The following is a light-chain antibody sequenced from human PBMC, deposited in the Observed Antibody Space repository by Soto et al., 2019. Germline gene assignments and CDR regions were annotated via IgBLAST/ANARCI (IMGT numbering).Light chain of an antibody. Sequence: QSVLTQPPSASGTPGQRVTISCSGSSSNIGSNYIYWYQRVPGTAPTLLIYRNDQRPSGVPDRFSGSKSGTSASLAISGLRSEDEADYFCSGWDDSLDGPVFGGGTKVTV. V-gene: IGLV1-47*01. J-gene: IGLJ2*01. CDR3: SGWDDSLDGPV. CDR1: SSNIGSNY. CDR2: RND.